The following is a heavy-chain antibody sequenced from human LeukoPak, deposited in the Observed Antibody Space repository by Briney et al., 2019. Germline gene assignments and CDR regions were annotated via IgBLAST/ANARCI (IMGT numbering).Heavy chain of an antibody. V-gene: IGHV1-2*02. D-gene: IGHD1-1*01. Sequence: GASMKVSCKASGYTFTGYYMHWLRQAPGQGLEWMGWINPNSDDTNYAQKFQGRVTMTRDTSISTAYMELSRLRSDDTALYYCARSPYLDWYFDYWGQGILVTVSS. CDR1: GYTFTGYY. CDR3: ARSPYLDWYFDY. J-gene: IGHJ4*02. CDR2: INPNSDDT.